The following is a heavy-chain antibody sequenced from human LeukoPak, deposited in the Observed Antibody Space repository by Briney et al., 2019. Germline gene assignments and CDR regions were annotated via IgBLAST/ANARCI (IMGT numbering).Heavy chain of an antibody. CDR2: INSDGIST. CDR3: AKDLNYGGNSPFDY. CDR1: RFTFSRYW. D-gene: IGHD4-23*01. J-gene: IGHJ4*02. V-gene: IGHV3-74*01. Sequence: GGSLRLSCAASRFTFSRYWMHWVRQAPGKGLVWVSRINSDGISTYYADSLKGRFTISRDNSKNTLYLQMNSLRAEDTAVYYCAKDLNYGGNSPFDYWGQGTLVTVSS.